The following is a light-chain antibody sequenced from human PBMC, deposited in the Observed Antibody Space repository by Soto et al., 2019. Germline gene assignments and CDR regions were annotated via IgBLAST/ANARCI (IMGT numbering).Light chain of an antibody. V-gene: IGKV3-11*01. CDR1: QSVGNH. CDR2: DTF. CDR3: QQRANWPPKVT. Sequence: EIVLTQSPTTLSLSPGCRGTISCGASQSVGNHLAWYQQKPGQAPRLLIYDTFNSATGIPARFSGSGSGTDFNLTISSLEPEDLAVSYWQQRANWPPKVTFGGGTKVDIK. J-gene: IGKJ4*01.